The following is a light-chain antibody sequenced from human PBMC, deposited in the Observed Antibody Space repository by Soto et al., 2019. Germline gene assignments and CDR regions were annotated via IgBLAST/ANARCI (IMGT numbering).Light chain of an antibody. J-gene: IGKJ1*01. CDR2: DAS. CDR1: QSVNKY. CDR3: QQRNYRQWT. V-gene: IGKV3-11*01. Sequence: ENVLTQSPATLSLSPGERATLSCRASQSVNKYLAWYQQKPGQAPRLLIYDASNRATGIPARFSGSGSGTDFTLTISRLEPEDFAVYYCQQRNYRQWTFGQGTKVEIK.